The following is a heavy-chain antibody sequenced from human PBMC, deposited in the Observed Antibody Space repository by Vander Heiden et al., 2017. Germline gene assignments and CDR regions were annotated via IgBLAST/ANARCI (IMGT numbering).Heavy chain of an antibody. V-gene: IGHV4-59*01. CDR1: GGPISRYY. CDR2: IYYSGST. J-gene: IGHJ6*02. Sequence: QVQPQESGPGLVKPSETRSLTCTASGGPISRYYWRWIRQPPGKGLEWIGYIYYSGSTNYNPSLKSRVTISVDTSKNQFSLKLSSVTAADTAVYYCARDSKIIGLSRVYYYYGMDVWGQGTTVTVSS. CDR3: ARDSKIIGLSRVYYYYGMDV. D-gene: IGHD2-2*01.